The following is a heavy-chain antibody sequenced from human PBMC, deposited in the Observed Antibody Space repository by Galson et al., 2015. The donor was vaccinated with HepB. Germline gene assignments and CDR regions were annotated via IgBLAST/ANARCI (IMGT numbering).Heavy chain of an antibody. J-gene: IGHJ4*02. CDR3: AKLPRNYGADSAWYYFDS. CDR1: GFTFSTYG. Sequence: SLRLSCAASGFTFSTYGMNWVRQAPGKGLEWVSSITGSGGGTYYAESVKGRFTISRDNSKNTLYLLMNSLRAEDTAVYYCAKLPRNYGADSAWYYFDSWGQGTLVTVSS. CDR2: ITGSGGGT. V-gene: IGHV3-23*01. D-gene: IGHD4-23*01.